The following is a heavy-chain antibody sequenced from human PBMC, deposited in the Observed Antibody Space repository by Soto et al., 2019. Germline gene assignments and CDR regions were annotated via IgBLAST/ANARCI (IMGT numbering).Heavy chain of an antibody. CDR2: ISGSGGST. CDR3: AKDGNYDILTGYYTDYYYGMDV. CDR1: GFTFSSYA. V-gene: IGHV3-23*01. Sequence: LRLSCVASGFTFSSYAMSWVRQAPGKGLEWVSAISGSGGSTYYADSVKGRFTISRDNSKNTLYLQMNSLRAEDTAVYYCAKDGNYDILTGYYTDYYYGMDVWGQGTTVTVSS. J-gene: IGHJ6*02. D-gene: IGHD3-9*01.